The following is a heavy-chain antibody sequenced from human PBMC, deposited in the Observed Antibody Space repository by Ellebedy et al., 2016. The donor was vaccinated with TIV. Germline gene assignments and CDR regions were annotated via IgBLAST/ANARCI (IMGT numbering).Heavy chain of an antibody. J-gene: IGHJ4*02. CDR3: ARERGTMDFDY. CDR2: IYSGGST. CDR1: GFTVSSNY. Sequence: GESLKISCAASGFTVSSNYMSWVRQAPGKGLEWVSVIYSGGSTYYADSVKGRFTISRDNSKNTLYLQMNSLRAEDTAVYYCARERGTMDFDYWGQGTLVTVSS. V-gene: IGHV3-53*01. D-gene: IGHD1-1*01.